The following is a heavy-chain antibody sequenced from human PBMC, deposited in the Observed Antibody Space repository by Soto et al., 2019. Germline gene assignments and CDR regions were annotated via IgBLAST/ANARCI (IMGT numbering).Heavy chain of an antibody. J-gene: IGHJ4*02. CDR2: INPDNGDT. Sequence: ASVKVSCKASGYTFSSYAISWVRQAPGQRLEWMGWINPDNGDTKYSQKFQGRVTITRDTPARTAHMELSSLRSEDTAVYYCASESYGGEFDYWGQGTRVTVSS. CDR3: ASESYGGEFDY. V-gene: IGHV1-3*01. D-gene: IGHD4-17*01. CDR1: GYTFSSYA.